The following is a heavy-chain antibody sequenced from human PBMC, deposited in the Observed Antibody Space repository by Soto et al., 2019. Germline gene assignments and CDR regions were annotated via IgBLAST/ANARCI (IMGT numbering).Heavy chain of an antibody. V-gene: IGHV3-21*01. J-gene: IGHJ6*02. D-gene: IGHD2-8*01. CDR1: RFIFSDYT. CDR2: VSRRSENL. CDR3: ALMLYTEEGVGLDV. Sequence: SGGALRLSCAASRFIFSDYTINWVRQAPGKGLEWVSSVSRRSENLLYADSVKGRFTISRDNAKNSVSLQMNSLRAEDTALYYCALMLYTEEGVGLDVWGQGTTVTVSS.